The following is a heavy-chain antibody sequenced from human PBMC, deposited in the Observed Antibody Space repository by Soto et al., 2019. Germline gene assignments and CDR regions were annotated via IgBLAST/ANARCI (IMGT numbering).Heavy chain of an antibody. J-gene: IGHJ6*03. CDR1: GYTFTSYD. V-gene: IGHV1-8*01. D-gene: IGHD2-21*01. CDR3: ARGPPVILFPLISPPHYYYYYMDV. Sequence: ASVKVSCKASGYTFTSYDINWVRQATGQGLEWMGWMNPNSGNTGYAQKFQGRVTMTRNTSISTAYMELSSLRSEDTAVYYCARGPPVILFPLISPPHYYYYYMDVWGKGTTVTVSS. CDR2: MNPNSGNT.